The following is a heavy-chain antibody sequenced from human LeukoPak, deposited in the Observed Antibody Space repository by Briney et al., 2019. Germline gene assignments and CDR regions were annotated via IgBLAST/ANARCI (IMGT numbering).Heavy chain of an antibody. J-gene: IGHJ6*02. CDR2: IIPIFGIA. V-gene: IGHV1-69*04. D-gene: IGHD7-27*01. CDR3: ASPWGSPTSYGMDV. CDR1: GGTFSSYA. Sequence: SVKVSCKAFGGTFSSYAISWVRQAPGQGLEWMGRIIPIFGIADYAQKFQGRVTITADKSTSTAYMGLSSLRSEDTAVYYCASPWGSPTSYGMDVWGQGTTVTVSS.